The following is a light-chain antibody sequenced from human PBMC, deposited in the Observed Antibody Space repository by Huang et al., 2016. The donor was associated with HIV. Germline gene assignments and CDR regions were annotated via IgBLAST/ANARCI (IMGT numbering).Light chain of an antibody. CDR3: QQYNNWPLT. Sequence: EIVMTQSPATLSVSPGERTTLSCRASQSVGSDLAWYQQKPGQAPRRLISGASTRAAGIPARFSGSGSGTEFALTISNLQSEDLAVYYCQQYNNWPLTFAGGTKVEIK. CDR2: GAS. J-gene: IGKJ4*01. V-gene: IGKV3-15*01. CDR1: QSVGSD.